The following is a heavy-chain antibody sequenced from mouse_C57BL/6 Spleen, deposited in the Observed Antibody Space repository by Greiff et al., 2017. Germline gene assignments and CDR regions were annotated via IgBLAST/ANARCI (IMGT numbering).Heavy chain of an antibody. Sequence: VQGVESGAELVRPGASVKLSCKASGYTFTSYGISWVKQRTGQGLEWIGVIHPRSGNTNYNEKVKGKATLTADKSSSAAYMELRSLTAEDSAVYFCAGGYGSNYFDYWGQGTTLTVSS. CDR1: GYTFTSYG. CDR3: AGGYGSNYFDY. D-gene: IGHD1-1*01. J-gene: IGHJ2*01. V-gene: IGHV1-81*01. CDR2: IHPRSGNT.